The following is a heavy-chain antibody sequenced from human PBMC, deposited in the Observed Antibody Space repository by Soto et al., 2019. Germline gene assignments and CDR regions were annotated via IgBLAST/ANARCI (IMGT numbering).Heavy chain of an antibody. V-gene: IGHV3-21*06. CDR2: ISSSSSYI. Sequence: GGSLRLSCTGSGFTFSSSTMTWVRQGPGKGLEWVSSISSSSSYIYFADSLKGRFTISRDNAKNSLYLQMSSLRAEDTAVYYCARDIGEMSAVWGQGTQVTVSS. J-gene: IGHJ4*02. CDR1: GFTFSSST. D-gene: IGHD3-10*01. CDR3: ARDIGEMSAV.